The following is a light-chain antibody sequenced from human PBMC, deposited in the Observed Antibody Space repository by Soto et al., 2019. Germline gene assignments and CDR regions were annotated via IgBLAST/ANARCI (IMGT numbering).Light chain of an antibody. CDR3: SSYTISNTLDV. J-gene: IGLJ1*01. Sequence: QSALTQPASVSGSPGQSITISCTGTSSDVGGYDYVSWFQQHPGKAPKLMIYEVSNRPSGVSNRFSGSKSGNTASLPISGLQAEDEADYYCSSYTISNTLDVFGTGTKLTVL. CDR2: EVS. CDR1: SSDVGGYDY. V-gene: IGLV2-14*01.